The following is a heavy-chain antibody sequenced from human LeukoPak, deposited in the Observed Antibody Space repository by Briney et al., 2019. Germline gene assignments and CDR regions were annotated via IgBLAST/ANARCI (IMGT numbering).Heavy chain of an antibody. V-gene: IGHV1/OR15-1*04. J-gene: IGHJ4*02. D-gene: IGHD3-22*01. CDR2: INPNSGGT. CDR1: GYIFTDYY. Sequence: ASVEVSCKASGYIFTDYYMRWVRQAPGQELGWMGRINPNSGGTNYAQKFQGRVTMTRDTSTNTVYMELSSLRSEDTAVYYCARGDYYDSSGYSHTDYWGQGTLVTVSS. CDR3: ARGDYYDSSGYSHTDY.